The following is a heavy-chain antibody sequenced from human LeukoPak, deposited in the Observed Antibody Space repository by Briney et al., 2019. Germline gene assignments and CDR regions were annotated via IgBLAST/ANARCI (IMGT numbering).Heavy chain of an antibody. D-gene: IGHD2-21*01. J-gene: IGHJ6*03. CDR1: GFTFSSYE. CDR2: IYSAGST. V-gene: IGHV3-66*01. CDR3: ARVVVETLAMDV. Sequence: PGGSLRLSCAASGFTFSSYEMNWVRQAPGKGLEWVAVIYSAGSTYYADSVQGRFTISRDNLRNTLFLQMRSLRVEDTAIYYCARVVVETLAMDVWGRGTPVTISS.